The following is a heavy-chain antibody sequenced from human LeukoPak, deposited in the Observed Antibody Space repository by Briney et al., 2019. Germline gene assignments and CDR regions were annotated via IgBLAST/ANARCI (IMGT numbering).Heavy chain of an antibody. Sequence: KPSQTLSLTCAVYGGSFSGYYWSWIRQPPGKGLELIGEINHSGSTNYNPSLKSRVTISVDTSKNQFSLKLSSVTAADTAVYYCARGGSTMPYYGMDVWGQGTTVTVSS. J-gene: IGHJ6*02. D-gene: IGHD2-2*01. CDR2: INHSGST. V-gene: IGHV4-34*01. CDR3: ARGGSTMPYYGMDV. CDR1: GGSFSGYY.